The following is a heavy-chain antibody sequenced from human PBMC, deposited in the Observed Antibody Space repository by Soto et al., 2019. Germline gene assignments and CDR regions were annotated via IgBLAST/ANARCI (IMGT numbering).Heavy chain of an antibody. Sequence: GGSLRLSCAASGFTFSSYAMSWVRQAPGKGLEWVSATSGSGGSTYYADSVKGRFTISRDNSKNTLYLQMNSLRAEDTAVYYCAKCYSKSYNYYMDVWGKGTTVTVSS. V-gene: IGHV3-23*01. J-gene: IGHJ6*03. CDR3: AKCYSKSYNYYMDV. D-gene: IGHD4-4*01. CDR1: GFTFSSYA. CDR2: TSGSGGST.